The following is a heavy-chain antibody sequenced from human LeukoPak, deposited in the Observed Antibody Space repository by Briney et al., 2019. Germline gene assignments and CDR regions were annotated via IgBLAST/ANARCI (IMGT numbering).Heavy chain of an antibody. Sequence: GGSLRLSCAASGFNFNTYTMNWVRQAPGKGLEWVSSISSDSSYIYYADAVHGRFTVSRDNAKYSLYLQMNSLRADDTALYYCARVLTLWFGALDYWGQGTLVTVSS. D-gene: IGHD3-10*01. J-gene: IGHJ4*02. V-gene: IGHV3-21*04. CDR2: ISSDSSYI. CDR1: GFNFNTYT. CDR3: ARVLTLWFGALDY.